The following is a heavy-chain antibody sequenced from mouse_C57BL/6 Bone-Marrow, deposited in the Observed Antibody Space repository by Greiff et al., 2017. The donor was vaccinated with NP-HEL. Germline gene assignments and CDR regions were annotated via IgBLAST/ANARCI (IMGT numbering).Heavy chain of an antibody. CDR3: TRDYYGSSFAY. Sequence: DVKLQESGGGLVQPGGSMKLSCVASGFTFSNYWMNWVRQSPEKGLEWVAQIRLKSDNYATHYAESVKGRFTISRDDSKSSVYLQMNNLRAEDTGIYYCTRDYYGSSFAYWGQGTLVTVSA. J-gene: IGHJ3*01. D-gene: IGHD1-1*01. CDR1: GFTFSNYW. V-gene: IGHV6-3*01. CDR2: IRLKSDNYAT.